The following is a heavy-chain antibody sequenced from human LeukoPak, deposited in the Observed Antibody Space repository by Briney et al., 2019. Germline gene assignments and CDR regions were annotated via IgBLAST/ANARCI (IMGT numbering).Heavy chain of an antibody. CDR1: GFTVSSNY. CDR3: ARVEYSGYDLGDY. CDR2: IYSGGST. D-gene: IGHD5-12*01. J-gene: IGHJ4*02. Sequence: GGSLSLSCAASGFTVSSNYMSWVRQAPGKGLEWVSVIYSGGSTYYADSVKGRFTISRDNSKNTLYLQMNSLRAEDTAVYYCARVEYSGYDLGDYWGQGTLVTVSS. V-gene: IGHV3-66*01.